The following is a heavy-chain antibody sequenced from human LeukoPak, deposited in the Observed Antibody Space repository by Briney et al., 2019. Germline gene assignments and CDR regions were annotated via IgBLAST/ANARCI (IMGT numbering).Heavy chain of an antibody. CDR2: ISSSSSTI. V-gene: IGHV3-48*01. D-gene: IGHD6-25*01. CDR1: GFTFSSYS. CDR3: ARDSWRQFDY. Sequence: GGSLRLXCAASGFTFSSYSMNWGRQAPGKGLEWVSYISSSSSTIYYADSVKGRFTTSRDNAKNSLYLQMNSLRAEDTAAYYCARDSWRQFDYWGQGTLVTVSS. J-gene: IGHJ4*02.